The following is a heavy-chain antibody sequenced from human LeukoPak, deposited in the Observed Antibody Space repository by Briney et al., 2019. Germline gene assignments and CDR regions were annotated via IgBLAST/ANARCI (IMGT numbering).Heavy chain of an antibody. CDR2: IIPIFGTA. V-gene: IGHV1-69*05. CDR3: ATQVPDSSSWYVLRY. Sequence: SVKVSCKASGGTFSSYAISWVRQAPGQGLEWMGGIIPIFGTANYAQKFQGRVTITTDESTSTAYMELSSLRSEDTAVYYCATQVPDSSSWYVLRYWGQGTLVTVSS. J-gene: IGHJ4*02. CDR1: GGTFSSYA. D-gene: IGHD6-13*01.